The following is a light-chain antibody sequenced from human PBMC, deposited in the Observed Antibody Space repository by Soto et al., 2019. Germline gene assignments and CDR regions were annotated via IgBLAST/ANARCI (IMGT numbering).Light chain of an antibody. J-gene: IGKJ1*01. V-gene: IGKV3-20*01. CDR3: QQYGSSPRT. CDR2: GAS. CDR1: QTVSSSY. Sequence: PGETATLSCRASQTVSSSYLAWYQQKPGQAPRLIIYGASSRATGIPDRFSGSGSGTDFTLTISRLEPEDVAVYYCQQYGSSPRTLGQGTKVDIK.